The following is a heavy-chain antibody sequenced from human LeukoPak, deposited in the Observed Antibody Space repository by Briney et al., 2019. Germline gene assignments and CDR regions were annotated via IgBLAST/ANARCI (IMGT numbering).Heavy chain of an antibody. CDR2: IIPIFGTA. J-gene: IGHJ4*02. Sequence: SVKVSCKASGGTFSSYAISWVQQAPGQGLEWMGGIIPIFGTANYAQKFQGRVTITADKSTSTAYMELSSLRSEDTAVYYCARDPSYGYVGGTYRYTLWSWGQGTLVTVSS. V-gene: IGHV1-69*06. CDR3: ARDPSYGYVGGTYRYTLWS. CDR1: GGTFSSYA. D-gene: IGHD3-16*02.